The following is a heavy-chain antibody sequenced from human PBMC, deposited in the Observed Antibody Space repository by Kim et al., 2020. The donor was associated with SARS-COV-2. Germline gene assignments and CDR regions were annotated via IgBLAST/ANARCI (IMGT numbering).Heavy chain of an antibody. CDR1: GFTFSSYA. V-gene: IGHV3-23*01. J-gene: IGHJ6*02. Sequence: GGSLRLSCAASGFTFSSYAMSWVRQAPGKGLEWVSAISGSGGSTYYADSVKGRFTISRDNSKNTLYLQMNSLRAEDTAVYYCAKASTSLSWINPSYYYYGMDVWGQGTTVTVSS. D-gene: IGHD2-2*03. CDR3: AKASTSLSWINPSYYYYGMDV. CDR2: ISGSGGST.